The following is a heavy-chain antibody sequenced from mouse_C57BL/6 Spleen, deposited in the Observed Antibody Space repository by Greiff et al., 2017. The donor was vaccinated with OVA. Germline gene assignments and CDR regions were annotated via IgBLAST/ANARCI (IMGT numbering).Heavy chain of an antibody. CDR1: GYSFTDYN. CDR3: ARKGITAVVNYAMDY. CDR2: INPNYGTT. J-gene: IGHJ4*01. Sequence: EVQLQQSGPELVKPGASVKISCKASGYSFTDYNMNWVKQSNGKSLEWIGVINPNYGTTSYNQTFKGKATLTVEQSSSTAYLQLNSLTSEDSAVYYGARKGITAVVNYAMDYWGQGTSVTVSS. D-gene: IGHD1-1*01. V-gene: IGHV1-39*01.